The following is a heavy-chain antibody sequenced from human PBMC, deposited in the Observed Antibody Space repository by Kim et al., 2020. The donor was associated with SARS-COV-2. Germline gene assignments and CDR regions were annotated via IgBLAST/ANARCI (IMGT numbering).Heavy chain of an antibody. V-gene: IGHV1-3*01. CDR2: INAGNGNT. D-gene: IGHD5-12*01. J-gene: IGHJ6*02. CDR1: GYTFTSYA. CDR3: ARDTTAVTWKWLRDDYYYYGMDV. Sequence: ASVKVSCKASGYTFTSYAMHWVRQAPGQRLEWMGWINAGNGNTKYSQKFQGRVTITRDTSASTAYMELSSLRSEDTAVYYCARDTTAVTWKWLRDDYYYYGMDVWGQGTTVTVSS.